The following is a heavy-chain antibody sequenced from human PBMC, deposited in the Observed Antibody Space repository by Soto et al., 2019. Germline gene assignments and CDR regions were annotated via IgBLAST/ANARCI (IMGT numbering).Heavy chain of an antibody. CDR1: GFTFSSFW. D-gene: IGHD5-18*01. CDR3: ARDYSSYGPFDY. J-gene: IGHJ4*02. CDR2: IDNDGSST. V-gene: IGHV3-74*01. Sequence: SLRLSCAASGFTFSSFWMHWVRQAPGKGLVWVSHIDNDGSSTNYADSVKGRFTISRDNAKNSLYLQMNSLRAEDTAVYYCARDYSSYGPFDYWGQGTLVTVSS.